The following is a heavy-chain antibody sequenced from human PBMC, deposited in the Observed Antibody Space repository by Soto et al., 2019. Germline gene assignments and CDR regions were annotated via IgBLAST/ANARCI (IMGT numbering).Heavy chain of an antibody. J-gene: IGHJ3*02. CDR3: ARPLAGSTLHAFDI. V-gene: IGHV3-23*01. CDR1: PFPLNSYA. Sequence: GGSLRLSCAGSPFPLNSYAINWVRQAPGEGLEWVSAISSGGGTTYYADSVKGRFTVSRDNSKNTLFLQMNTLRAEDTAVYYCARPLAGSTLHAFDIWGQGTMVTVSS. D-gene: IGHD1-26*01. CDR2: ISSGGGTT.